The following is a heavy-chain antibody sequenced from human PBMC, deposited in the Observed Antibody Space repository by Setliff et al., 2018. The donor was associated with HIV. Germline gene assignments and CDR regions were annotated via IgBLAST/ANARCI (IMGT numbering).Heavy chain of an antibody. CDR1: GYTFTSYG. CDR2: ISAYNGHT. J-gene: IGHJ4*02. Sequence: SVKVSCKASGYTFTSYGISWVRQAPGQGLEWMGWISAYNGHTNYAQKFQGRVTMTTDTSTSTAYMELKSLRSDDTAVYYCARWLRKDPGYSSSWPLGYWGQGTLVTVSS. CDR3: ARWLRKDPGYSSSWPLGY. D-gene: IGHD6-13*01. V-gene: IGHV1-18*01.